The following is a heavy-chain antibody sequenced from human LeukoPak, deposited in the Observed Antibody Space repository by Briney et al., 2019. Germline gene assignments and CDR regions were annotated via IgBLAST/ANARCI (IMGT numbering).Heavy chain of an antibody. D-gene: IGHD4-17*01. Sequence: PGASVKVSCKASGYTFTGYYMHWVRQATGQGLEWMGWMNPNSGNTGYAQKFQGRVTMTRNTSISTAYMELSSLRSEDTAVYYCARLGRGDYGDYEFDPWGQGTLVTVSS. J-gene: IGHJ5*02. V-gene: IGHV1-8*02. CDR1: GYTFTGYY. CDR3: ARLGRGDYGDYEFDP. CDR2: MNPNSGNT.